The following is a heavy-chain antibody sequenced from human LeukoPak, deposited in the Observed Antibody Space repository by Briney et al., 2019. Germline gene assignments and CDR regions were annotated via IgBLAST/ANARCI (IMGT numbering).Heavy chain of an antibody. CDR3: ARAYKWNHSYYYYMDV. Sequence: SETLSLSCTVSGGSISSYYWSWVGQPAGKGLEWIGRIYTSGSTCSNPSLKSRVTMSVDTSKKQFSLKLTSVTLADTPVYYCARAYKWNHSYYYYMDVWGKGTTVTVS. CDR1: GGSISSYY. CDR2: IYTSGST. J-gene: IGHJ6*03. V-gene: IGHV4-4*07. D-gene: IGHD1-20*01.